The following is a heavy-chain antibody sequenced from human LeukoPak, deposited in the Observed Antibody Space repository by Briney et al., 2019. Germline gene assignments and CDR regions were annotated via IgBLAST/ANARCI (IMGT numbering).Heavy chain of an antibody. CDR2: ISGSGDST. Sequence: GGSLRLSCAASGFTFSSYAINWVRQAPGKGLEWVSGISGSGDSTYYADSVKGRFTISRDNSKNTLYLQMNSLRAEDTAVYYCAKPAFTMIIVGNFDYWGQGTLVTVSS. CDR3: AKPAFTMIIVGNFDY. D-gene: IGHD3-22*01. CDR1: GFTFSSYA. J-gene: IGHJ4*02. V-gene: IGHV3-23*01.